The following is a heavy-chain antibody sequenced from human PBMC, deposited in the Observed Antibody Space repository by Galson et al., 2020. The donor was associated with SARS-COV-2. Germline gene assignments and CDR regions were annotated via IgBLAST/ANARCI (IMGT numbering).Heavy chain of an antibody. CDR2: ISAYNGNT. J-gene: IGHJ4*02. V-gene: IGHV1-18*01. CDR1: GYTFTSYG. D-gene: IGHD3-16*02. Sequence: ASVKVSCKASGYTFTSYGISWVRQAPGQGLEWMGWISAYNGNTNYAQKLQGRVTMTTDTSTSTAYMELRSLRSDDTAVYYCARDTFYDYVWGSYRPGVDYWGQGTLVTVAS. CDR3: ARDTFYDYVWGSYRPGVDY.